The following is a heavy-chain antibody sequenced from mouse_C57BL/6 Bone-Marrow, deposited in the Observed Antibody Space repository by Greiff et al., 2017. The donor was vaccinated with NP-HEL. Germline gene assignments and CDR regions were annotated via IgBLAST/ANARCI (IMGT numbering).Heavy chain of an antibody. J-gene: IGHJ2*01. D-gene: IGHD1-1*01. Sequence: EVQLQQSGPVLVKPGASVKMSCKASGYTFTDYYMNWVKQSHGKSLEWIGVINPYNGGTSYNQKFKGKATLTVDKSSSTAYMELNSLTSEDSAVXYCARRVTTVVGRDYWGQGTTLTVSS. V-gene: IGHV1-19*01. CDR2: INPYNGGT. CDR1: GYTFTDYY. CDR3: ARRVTTVVGRDY.